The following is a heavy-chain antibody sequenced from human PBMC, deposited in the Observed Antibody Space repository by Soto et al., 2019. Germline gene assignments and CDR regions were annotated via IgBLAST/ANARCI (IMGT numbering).Heavy chain of an antibody. J-gene: IGHJ6*03. CDR2: IKQDGSEK. V-gene: IGHV3-7*03. CDR3: ARDDGSGDSYYYYYMDV. D-gene: IGHD3-10*01. Sequence: GGSLRLSCAASGFTFSSYWMSWVRQAPGKGLEWVANIKQDGSEKYYVDSVKGRFTISRDNAKNSLYLQMNSLRAEDTAVYYYARDDGSGDSYYYYYMDVWGKGTTVTVSS. CDR1: GFTFSSYW.